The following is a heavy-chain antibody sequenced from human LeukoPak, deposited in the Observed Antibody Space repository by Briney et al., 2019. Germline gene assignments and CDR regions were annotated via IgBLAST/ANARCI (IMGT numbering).Heavy chain of an antibody. CDR2: ISGSGGST. CDR1: GFTFSSYA. V-gene: IGHV3-23*01. CDR3: AKDHYYYDSSGYGGFDP. D-gene: IGHD3-22*01. Sequence: GGSLRLSCAASGFTFSSYAMSWVRQAPGKGLEWVSAISGSGGSTYYADSVKGRFTISRDNSKNTLYLQMNSLRAEDTAVYYCAKDHYYYDSSGYGGFDPWGQGTLVTVS. J-gene: IGHJ5*02.